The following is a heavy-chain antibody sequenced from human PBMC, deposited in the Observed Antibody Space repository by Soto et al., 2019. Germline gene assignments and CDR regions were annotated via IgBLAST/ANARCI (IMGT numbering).Heavy chain of an antibody. CDR3: AREPGYSSGHYFDY. CDR1: GGSISSGGYY. Sequence: SETLSLTCTVSGGSISSGGYYWSWIRQHPGKGLEWIGYIYYSGSTYYNPSLKGRVTISVDTSKNQFSLKLSSVTAADTAVYYCAREPGYSSGHYFDYWGQGTLVTVSS. V-gene: IGHV4-31*03. J-gene: IGHJ4*02. D-gene: IGHD6-19*01. CDR2: IYYSGST.